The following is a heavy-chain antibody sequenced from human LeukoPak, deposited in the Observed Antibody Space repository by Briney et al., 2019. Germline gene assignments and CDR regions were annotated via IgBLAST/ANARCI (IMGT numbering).Heavy chain of an antibody. CDR2: INAGNGNT. CDR3: ARLHAGPNYYYYYGMDV. Sequence: ASVKVSCKASGYTFTSYAMHWVRQAPGQRLEWMGWINAGNGNTKYSQKFQGRVTITRDTSASTAYMELSSLRSEDTAVYYCARLHAGPNYYYYYGMDVWGQGTTVTVSS. V-gene: IGHV1-3*01. CDR1: GYTFTSYA. D-gene: IGHD1/OR15-1a*01. J-gene: IGHJ6*02.